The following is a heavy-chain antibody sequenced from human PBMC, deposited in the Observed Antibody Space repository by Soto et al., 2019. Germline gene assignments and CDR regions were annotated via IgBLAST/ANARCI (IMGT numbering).Heavy chain of an antibody. J-gene: IGHJ4*02. D-gene: IGHD2-8*01. CDR1: GYTFTGYY. CDR3: ARDPGNGPVLDY. CDR2: INPNSGGT. V-gene: IGHV1-2*02. Sequence: ASVKVSCKASGYTFTGYYMHWVRQAPGQGLEWMGWINPNSGGTNYAQKFQGRVTMTRDTSISTAYMELSRLRSDDTAVYYCARDPGNGPVLDYWGQGTLVTVSS.